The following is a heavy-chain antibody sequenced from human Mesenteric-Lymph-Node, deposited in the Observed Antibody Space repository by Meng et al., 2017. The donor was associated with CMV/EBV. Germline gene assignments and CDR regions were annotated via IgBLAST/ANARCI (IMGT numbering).Heavy chain of an antibody. CDR2: ISAASNMI. CDR3: ARENGVYCSSTSCYMGSSWQHSSGIDAFDI. D-gene: IGHD2-2*02. CDR1: GFTFSHYS. Sequence: GESLKISCAASGFTFSHYSLSWVRQAPGKGLEWVSYISAASNMIYYADSVKGRFTISRDNAKNSLFLQMNSLRAEDTAVYYCARENGVYCSSTSCYMGSSWQHSSGIDAFDIWGQGTMVTVSS. V-gene: IGHV3-48*04. J-gene: IGHJ3*02.